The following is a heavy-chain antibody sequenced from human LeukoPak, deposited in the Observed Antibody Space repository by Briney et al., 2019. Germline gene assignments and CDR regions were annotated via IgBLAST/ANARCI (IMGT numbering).Heavy chain of an antibody. CDR2: IDPNNGRT. V-gene: IGHV1-2*02. J-gene: IGHJ4*02. Sequence: ASVKVSCKASEYTFTAYYIHWVRQAPGQGLEWMGWIDPNNGRTNYAQKFQGRVTMTRDTSISTAYMDLSGPTSDDTAVYYCARDRCGYALGCRGRDYWGQGTQVTVSS. CDR3: ARDRCGYALGCRGRDY. CDR1: EYTFTAYY. D-gene: IGHD5-18*01.